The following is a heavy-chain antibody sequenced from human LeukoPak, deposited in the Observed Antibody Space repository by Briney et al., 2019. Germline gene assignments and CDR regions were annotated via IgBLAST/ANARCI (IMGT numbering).Heavy chain of an antibody. CDR1: GYTFTGYY. CDR3: ARHLTGTTPTDDAFDI. J-gene: IGHJ3*02. D-gene: IGHD1-7*01. V-gene: IGHV1-2*02. CDR2: INPNSGGT. Sequence: ASVKVSCKASGYTFTGYYMHWVRQAPGQGLEWMGWINPNSGGTNYAQKFQGRVTMTRDTSISTAYMELSRLRSDDTAVYYCARHLTGTTPTDDAFDIWGQGTMVTVSS.